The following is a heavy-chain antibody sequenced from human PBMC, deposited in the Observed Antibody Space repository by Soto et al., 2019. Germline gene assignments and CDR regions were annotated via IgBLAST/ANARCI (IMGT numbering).Heavy chain of an antibody. Sequence: QLQLQESGPGLVKPSETLSLTCTVSSGSISSSSYSWGWIRQPPGQGLEWIGNIFYSGSTYYNPSLKSRVTISIDTSKNQFSLKLRSVTAADTAVYYCARSYSSWYFFDYWGQGTLVTVSS. V-gene: IGHV4-39*01. CDR2: IFYSGST. J-gene: IGHJ4*02. D-gene: IGHD6-13*01. CDR3: ARSYSSWYFFDY. CDR1: SGSISSSSYS.